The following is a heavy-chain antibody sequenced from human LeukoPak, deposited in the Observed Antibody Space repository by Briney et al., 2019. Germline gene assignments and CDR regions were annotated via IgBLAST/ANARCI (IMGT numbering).Heavy chain of an antibody. J-gene: IGHJ5*02. CDR2: IVGGGGNT. Sequence: GGSLRLSCAASGLTFSTYAMSWVRQAPGKGLEWVSAIVGGGGNTFYADPVKGRFTISRDNSQNTLYLQMNSLRAEDTAVYYCAKGCFSSSCSDSRWFDPWGLGTLVTVSS. CDR3: AKGCFSSSCSDSRWFDP. V-gene: IGHV3-23*01. D-gene: IGHD2-2*01. CDR1: GLTFSTYA.